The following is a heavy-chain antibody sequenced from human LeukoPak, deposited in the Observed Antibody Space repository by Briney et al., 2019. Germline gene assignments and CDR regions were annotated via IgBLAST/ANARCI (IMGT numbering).Heavy chain of an antibody. J-gene: IGHJ4*02. Sequence: SETLSLTCTVSGGSISTYYWSWIRQPPGKGLECLGFIFHTGTTNYNPSLKSRVTISVDTSKNQFSLKLSSVTAADTAIHYCARTYCGTNACPFDHWGQGNLVTVSS. CDR3: ARTYCGTNACPFDH. D-gene: IGHD2-21*01. V-gene: IGHV4-59*08. CDR2: IFHTGTT. CDR1: GGSISTYY.